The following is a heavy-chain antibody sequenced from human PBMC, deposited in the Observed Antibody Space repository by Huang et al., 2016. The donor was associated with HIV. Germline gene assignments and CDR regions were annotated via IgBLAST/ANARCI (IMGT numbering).Heavy chain of an antibody. V-gene: IGHV1-24*01. CDR2: CGSEKCET. J-gene: IGHJ3*02. CDR1: GYTLTELS. Sequence: QVQLVQSGAEVKKPGASVKVSCKVSGYTLTELSIHWVRQAPGKGREWMGGCGSEKCETIHAKNFQGRVNMTEETSTDTAYMELHSLRPEDTAVYYCAAGYDTYYDIWGQGTMVIASS. D-gene: IGHD2-21*01. CDR3: AAGYDTYYDI.